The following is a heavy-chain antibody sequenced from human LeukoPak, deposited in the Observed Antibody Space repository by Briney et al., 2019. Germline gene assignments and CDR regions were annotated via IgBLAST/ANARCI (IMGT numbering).Heavy chain of an antibody. D-gene: IGHD2-2*01. J-gene: IGHJ6*02. CDR2: IIPIFGTA. CDR3: ARVCSSTSCQYGMDV. CDR1: GGTFSSYG. V-gene: IGHV1-69*13. Sequence: SVKVSCKASGGTFSSYGISWVRQAPGQGLEWMGGIIPIFGTANYAQKFQGRVTITADESTSTAYMELSSLRSEDTAVYYCARVCSSTSCQYGMDVWGQGTTVTVSS.